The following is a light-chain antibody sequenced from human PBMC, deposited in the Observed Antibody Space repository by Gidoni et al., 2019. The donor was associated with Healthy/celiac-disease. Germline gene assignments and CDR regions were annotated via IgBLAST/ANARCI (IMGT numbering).Light chain of an antibody. Sequence: GTLSCRASQSVSSSYLAWYQQKPGQAPRLLIYGASSRATGIPDRFSGSGSGTDFTLTISRLEPEDFAVYYCQQYGSSPYTFGQXTKLEIK. CDR2: GAS. V-gene: IGKV3-20*01. J-gene: IGKJ2*01. CDR3: QQYGSSPYT. CDR1: QSVSSSY.